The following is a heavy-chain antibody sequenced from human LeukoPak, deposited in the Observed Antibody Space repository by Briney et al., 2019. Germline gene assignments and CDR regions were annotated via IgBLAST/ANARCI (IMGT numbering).Heavy chain of an antibody. D-gene: IGHD5-24*01. CDR3: VKDIQLST. CDR1: GFTFGSYA. Sequence: GGSLRLSCAASGFTFGSYAMHWVRQAPGKGLERVSLIGSSGGSTYYADSVKGRFTISRDNSNHTLSLQMNSLRVEDTAIYYCVKDIQLSTWGLGTMVTVSS. V-gene: IGHV3-23*01. CDR2: IGSSGGST. J-gene: IGHJ3*01.